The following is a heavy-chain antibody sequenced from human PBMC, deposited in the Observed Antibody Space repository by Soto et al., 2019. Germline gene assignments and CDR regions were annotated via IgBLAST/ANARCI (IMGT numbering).Heavy chain of an antibody. D-gene: IGHD5-18*01. J-gene: IGHJ6*03. V-gene: IGHV4-39*01. Sequence: SETLSLTCTVSGGSISSSSYYWGWIRQPPGKGLEWIGSIYYSGSTYYNPSLKSRVTISVDTSKNQFSLKLSSVTAADTAVYYCARQPSYGFSSFVVYMDVWGKGTTVTVSS. CDR3: ARQPSYGFSSFVVYMDV. CDR2: IYYSGST. CDR1: GGSISSSSYY.